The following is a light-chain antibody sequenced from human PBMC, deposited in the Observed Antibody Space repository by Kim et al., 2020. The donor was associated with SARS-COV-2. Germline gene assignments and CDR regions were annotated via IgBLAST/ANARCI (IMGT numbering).Light chain of an antibody. V-gene: IGLV2-18*02. CDR2: EVT. Sequence: GQSVTISCTGTSSDVGDYNPLSWYQQSPGTAPKLIIYEVTHRPSGVPDRFSGSKSGNTASLTISGLQAEDEADYYCNSWTSSNTFVFGTGTKVTVL. J-gene: IGLJ1*01. CDR3: NSWTSSNTFV. CDR1: SSDVGDYNP.